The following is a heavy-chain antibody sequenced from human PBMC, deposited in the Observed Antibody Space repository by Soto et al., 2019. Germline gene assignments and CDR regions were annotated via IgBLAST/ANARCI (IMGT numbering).Heavy chain of an antibody. Sequence: QVQLQESGPGLVKPSETLSLTCTVSGGSVSSGSYYWSWIRQPPGKGLEWIGYIYYSGSTNYNPSLKRRVTISVDTSKNQFSLKLSYVTAADTAVYYCARDWAYYYDSSGKNNWFDPWGQGTLVTVSS. V-gene: IGHV4-61*01. J-gene: IGHJ5*02. D-gene: IGHD3-22*01. CDR1: GGSVSSGSYY. CDR2: IYYSGST. CDR3: ARDWAYYYDSSGKNNWFDP.